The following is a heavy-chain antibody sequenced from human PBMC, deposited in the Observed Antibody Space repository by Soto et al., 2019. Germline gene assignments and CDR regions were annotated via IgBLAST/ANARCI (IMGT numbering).Heavy chain of an antibody. CDR2: AIPTLGRT. CDR3: ARVTTVTEADGAFFDY. V-gene: IGHV1-69*08. J-gene: IGHJ4*02. D-gene: IGHD6-19*01. Sequence: QVQLVQSGAEVKKPGSSVKVSCKASGGPFSSYSISWVRQAPGQVLEWMGRAIPTLGRTYYAQKFQGRVTLTADTSPVTAYMELSSLTSEDTGVYYCARVTTVTEADGAFFDYWGQGTLVTVSS. CDR1: GGPFSSYS.